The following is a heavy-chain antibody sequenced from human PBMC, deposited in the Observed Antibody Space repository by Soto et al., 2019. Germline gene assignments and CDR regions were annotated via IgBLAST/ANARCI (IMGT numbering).Heavy chain of an antibody. J-gene: IGHJ3*02. CDR1: GFTVSTNF. V-gene: IGHV3-53*04. D-gene: IGHD6-19*01. CDR3: ARAPTVDDAFHI. CDR2: IYGGGST. Sequence: EVQLVESGGGLVQPGGSLRLSCAASGFTVSTNFMSWVRLAPGKGLEWVSVIYGGGSTYYADSVKGRFTISRHSSKNTMYLQMNSLRPEDTAVYYCARAPTVDDAFHIRGQGTMVTVSS.